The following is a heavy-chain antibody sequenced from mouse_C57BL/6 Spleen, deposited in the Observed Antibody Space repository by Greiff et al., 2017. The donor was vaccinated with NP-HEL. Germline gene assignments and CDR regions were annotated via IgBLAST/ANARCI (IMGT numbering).Heavy chain of an antibody. CDR3: ARGNDYDVIYFDY. V-gene: IGHV1-19*01. CDR2: INPYNGGT. J-gene: IGHJ2*01. Sequence: VQLKESGPVLVKPGASVKMSCKASGYTFTDYYMNWVKQSHGKSLEWIGVINPYNGGTSYNQKFKGKATLTVDKSSSTAYMELNSLTSEDSAVYYCARGNDYDVIYFDYWGQGTTLTVSS. CDR1: GYTFTDYY. D-gene: IGHD2-4*01.